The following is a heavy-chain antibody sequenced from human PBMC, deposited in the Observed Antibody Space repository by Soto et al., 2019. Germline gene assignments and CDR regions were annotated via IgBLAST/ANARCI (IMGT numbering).Heavy chain of an antibody. J-gene: IGHJ6*02. V-gene: IGHV4-30-2*01. CDR2: IYHSGST. CDR3: ARGGAEYYYYGMDV. D-gene: IGHD3-16*01. Sequence: QLQLQESGSGLVKPSQTLSLTCAVSGGSISSGGYSWSWIRQPPGKVLEWIGYIYHSGSTYYNPSLKSRVPISVDRSKNQFSLKLSSVTAADTAVYYCARGGAEYYYYGMDVWGQGTTVTVSS. CDR1: GGSISSGGYS.